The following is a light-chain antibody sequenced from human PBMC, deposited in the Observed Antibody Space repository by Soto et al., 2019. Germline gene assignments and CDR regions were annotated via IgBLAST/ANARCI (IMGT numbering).Light chain of an antibody. CDR3: QQYGSSRT. J-gene: IGKJ1*01. Sequence: EIVLTQSPGTLSLSPGERATLSCRASQSVSNNYLAWYQQKPGQAPRLLIYGASSWATGIPDRFSGSGSGTDFPRAISRLEPEDFAVYYCQQYGSSRTFGQGTKVVIK. CDR2: GAS. CDR1: QSVSNNY. V-gene: IGKV3-20*01.